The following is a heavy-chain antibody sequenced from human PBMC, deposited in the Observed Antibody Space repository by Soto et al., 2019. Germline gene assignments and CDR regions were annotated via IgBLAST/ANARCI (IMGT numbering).Heavy chain of an antibody. V-gene: IGHV1-46*01. D-gene: IGHD3-3*01. Sequence: QVAQSGGEVEQPGAAVKVSCKATRDTFTRSYINWVRQAPGQGLEWMGVINPHGGSTASAQKFKGRVTSTRDTCRSTVYMEVSSMTSEDTMMYYCARPSGGNCWIIREGTNGFAPWGEGPLVTVSS. CDR3: ARPSGGNCWIIREGTNGFAP. CDR2: INPHGGST. CDR1: RDTFTRSY. J-gene: IGHJ5*02.